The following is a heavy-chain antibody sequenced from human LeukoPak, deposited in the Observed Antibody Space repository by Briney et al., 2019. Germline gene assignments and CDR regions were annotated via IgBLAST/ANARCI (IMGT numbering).Heavy chain of an antibody. D-gene: IGHD4/OR15-4a*01. V-gene: IGHV3-7*01. CDR3: ASEGASYLDS. CDR1: GFTFSSYW. CDR2: VKQDGSER. Sequence: GGSLRLSCAASGFTFSSYWMSWVRQAPGKGLGWVANVKQDGSERYYVGSVRCRFTISRDDAKKSLYLQMTSLRAEDTAVYYCASEGASYLDSWGEGTLVAVSS. J-gene: IGHJ4*02.